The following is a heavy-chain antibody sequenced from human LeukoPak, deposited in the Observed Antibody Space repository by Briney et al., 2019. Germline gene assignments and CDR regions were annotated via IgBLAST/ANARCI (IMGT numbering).Heavy chain of an antibody. D-gene: IGHD6-19*01. V-gene: IGHV1-69*05. J-gene: IGHJ4*02. CDR2: IIPIFGTA. CDR3: ARESSDEGIAVAGNFDY. CDR1: AGTFSSYA. Sequence: SSVKVSCKASAGTFSSYAISWVRQAPAQGLEWMGRIIPIFGTANYAPKFQGRVTITTDESTSTCYMELSSLRSEDTAVYYCARESSDEGIAVAGNFDYWGQGTLVTVSS.